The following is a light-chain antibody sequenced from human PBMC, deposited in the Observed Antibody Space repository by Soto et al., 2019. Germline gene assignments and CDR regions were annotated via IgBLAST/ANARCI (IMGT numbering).Light chain of an antibody. Sequence: DIQLTQSPPFLSASVGDRVTISCRASQGISSYLAWYQQKPGKAPKLLIYAASTLQSGVPSRFSGSGSGTAFTLAISSLQPEDFATYYCQQLNSFPFTFGPGTKVDIK. V-gene: IGKV1-9*01. J-gene: IGKJ3*01. CDR1: QGISSY. CDR2: AAS. CDR3: QQLNSFPFT.